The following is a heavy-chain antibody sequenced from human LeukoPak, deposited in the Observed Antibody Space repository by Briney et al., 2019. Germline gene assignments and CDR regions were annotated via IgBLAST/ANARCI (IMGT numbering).Heavy chain of an antibody. CDR1: GFTFSSYA. CDR2: ISGSGGST. CDR3: AKDQAVAGPGSDY. Sequence: AGASPRLSCAASGFTFSSYAMSWVRQAPGKGLEWVSAISGSGGSTYYADSVKGRFTISRDNSKNTLYLQMNSLRAEDTAVYYCAKDQAVAGPGSDYWGQGTLVTVSS. V-gene: IGHV3-23*01. J-gene: IGHJ4*02. D-gene: IGHD6-19*01.